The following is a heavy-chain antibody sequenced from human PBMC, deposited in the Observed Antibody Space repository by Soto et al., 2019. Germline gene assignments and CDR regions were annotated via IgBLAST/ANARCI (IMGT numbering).Heavy chain of an antibody. J-gene: IGHJ5*02. D-gene: IGHD3-22*01. CDR3: AHTKDSSGFLTS. CDR2: IHWNDDK. Sequence: SGPTLVNPTQTLTLTCTFSGFSLSTSGMCVSWIRQPPGKALEWLALIHWNDDKRYSPYLKSRLTITKDTSKNQVVLTLTNLDPLDTGTYFCAHTKDSSGFLTSWGQGILVTVSS. CDR1: GFSLSTSGMC. V-gene: IGHV2-5*08.